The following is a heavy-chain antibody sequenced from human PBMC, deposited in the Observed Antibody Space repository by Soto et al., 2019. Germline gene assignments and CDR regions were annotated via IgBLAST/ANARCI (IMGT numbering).Heavy chain of an antibody. CDR3: AKDPGTVCGGSCPDDY. D-gene: IGHD2-15*01. V-gene: IGHV3-23*01. Sequence: GGSLRLSCAASGFTFSSYAMSWVRQAPGKGLEWVSAISGSGGSTYYADSVKGRFTISRDNSKNTLYLQMNSLRAEDTAVYYCAKDPGTVCGGSCPDDYWGQGTLVTVSS. CDR2: ISGSGGST. CDR1: GFTFSSYA. J-gene: IGHJ4*02.